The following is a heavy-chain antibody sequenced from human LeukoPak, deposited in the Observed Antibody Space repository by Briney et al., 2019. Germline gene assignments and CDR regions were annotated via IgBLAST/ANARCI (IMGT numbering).Heavy chain of an antibody. Sequence: PSETLSLTCAVYGGSFSGYYWSWIRQPPGKGLEWIGEINHSGSTKYNPSLKSRVTISVDTSKNQFSLKLSSVTAADTAVYYCARGRVITIFGVATGGNWFDPWGQGTWSPSPQ. CDR2: INHSGST. V-gene: IGHV4-34*01. D-gene: IGHD3-3*01. CDR3: ARGRVITIFGVATGGNWFDP. J-gene: IGHJ5*02. CDR1: GGSFSGYY.